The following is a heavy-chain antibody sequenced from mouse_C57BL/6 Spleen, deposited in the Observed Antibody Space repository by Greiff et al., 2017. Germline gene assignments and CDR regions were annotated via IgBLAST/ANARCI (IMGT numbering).Heavy chain of an antibody. V-gene: IGHV1-85*01. CDR2: IYPRDGST. CDR1: GYTFTSYD. J-gene: IGHJ4*01. Sequence: VQLQESGPELVKPGASVKLSCKASGYTFTSYDINWVKQRPGQGLEWIGWIYPRDGSTKYNEKFKGKATLTVDTSSSTAYMELHSLTSEDSAVYFCARGGITTVVAPYAMDYWGQGTSVTVSS. D-gene: IGHD1-1*01. CDR3: ARGGITTVVAPYAMDY.